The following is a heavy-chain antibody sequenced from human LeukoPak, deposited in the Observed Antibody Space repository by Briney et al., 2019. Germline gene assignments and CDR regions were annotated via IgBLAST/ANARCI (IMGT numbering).Heavy chain of an antibody. V-gene: IGHV3-21*01. CDR2: ISSSSSYI. CDR3: ARDNSRDYDILTGYHGRSFDY. D-gene: IGHD3-9*01. Sequence: GGSLRLSCAASGFTFSSYSMNWVRQAPGKGLEWVSSISSSSSYIYYADSVKGRFTISRDNAKNSLYLQMNSLRAEDTAVYYCARDNSRDYDILTGYHGRSFDYWGQGTLVAVSS. CDR1: GFTFSSYS. J-gene: IGHJ4*02.